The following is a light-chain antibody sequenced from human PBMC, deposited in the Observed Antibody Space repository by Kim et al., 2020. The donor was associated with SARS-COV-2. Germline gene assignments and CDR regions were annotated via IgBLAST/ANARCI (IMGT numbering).Light chain of an antibody. Sequence: APGKSAMITCGGNNIGSIRVHWYQQKPGQAPVLVIYYDSDRPSGIPERFSGSNSGNTATLPISRVEAGDEADYYCQVWDSSSDHVVFGGGTKLTV. CDR3: QVWDSSSDHVV. CDR1: NIGSIR. J-gene: IGLJ2*01. CDR2: YDS. V-gene: IGLV3-21*04.